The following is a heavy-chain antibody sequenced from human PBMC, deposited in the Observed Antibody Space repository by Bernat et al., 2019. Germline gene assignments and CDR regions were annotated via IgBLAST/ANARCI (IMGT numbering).Heavy chain of an antibody. CDR1: GFTFSNAW. CDR3: TTESTVLRYFDWFY. Sequence: EVQLVESGGGLVKPGGSLRLSCAASGFTFSNAWMNWVRQAPGKGLEWVGRIKSKTDGGTTDYAAPVKGRFTISRDDSKNTLYLQMNSLKTEDTAVYYCTTESTVLRYFDWFYWGQGTLVTVSS. CDR2: IKSKTDGGTT. D-gene: IGHD3-9*01. J-gene: IGHJ4*02. V-gene: IGHV3-15*07.